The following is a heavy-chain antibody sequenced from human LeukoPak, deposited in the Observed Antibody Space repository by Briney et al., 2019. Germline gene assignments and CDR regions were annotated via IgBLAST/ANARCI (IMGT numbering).Heavy chain of an antibody. CDR3: ARGRVRAAAGTWFDP. V-gene: IGHV1-2*02. CDR2: INPNSGGT. Sequence: ASVKVSCKASGYTFTGYYMHWVRQAPGQGLEWMGWINPNSGGTNYAQKFQGRVTMTRDTSISTAYMELSRRRSDDPAVYYCARGRVRAAAGTWFDPWGQGTLVTVSS. CDR1: GYTFTGYY. J-gene: IGHJ5*02. D-gene: IGHD6-13*01.